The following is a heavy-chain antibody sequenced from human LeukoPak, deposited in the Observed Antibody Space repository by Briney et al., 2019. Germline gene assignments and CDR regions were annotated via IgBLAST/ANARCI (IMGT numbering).Heavy chain of an antibody. Sequence: GGSLRLSCAASGFTFSSYSMNWVRQAPGKGLEWVSSISSSSSYIYYADSVKGRFTISRDNAKNSLYLQMNSLRAEDTAVYYCARSGATTYWFDPWGQGTLVTVSS. CDR2: ISSSSSYI. J-gene: IGHJ5*02. V-gene: IGHV3-21*01. D-gene: IGHD1-26*01. CDR3: ARSGATTYWFDP. CDR1: GFTFSSYS.